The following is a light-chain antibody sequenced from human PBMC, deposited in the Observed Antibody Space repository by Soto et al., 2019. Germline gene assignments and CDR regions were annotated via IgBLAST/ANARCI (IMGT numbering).Light chain of an antibody. CDR1: QSVGTN. Sequence: EIVMTQSPATLSVSPGETATLSCWASQSVGTNLAWYHQRPGQAPRLLIYGASTRATGIPARFSGSGSGTEFTLTISSLQSEDFAVYYCQQYNNWPPVTFGPGTKVDI. CDR3: QQYNNWPPVT. V-gene: IGKV3-15*01. J-gene: IGKJ3*01. CDR2: GAS.